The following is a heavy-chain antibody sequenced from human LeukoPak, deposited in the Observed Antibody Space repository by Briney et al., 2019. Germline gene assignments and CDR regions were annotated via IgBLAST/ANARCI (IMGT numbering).Heavy chain of an antibody. D-gene: IGHD3-22*01. Sequence: GSSVKVSCKASGGTFSSYAISWVRQAPGQGLEWMGGIIPIFGTANYAQKFQGRVTITADGSTSTAYMELSSLRSEDTAVYYCARDHYDSSGYYHYYFDYWGQGTLVTVSS. CDR2: IIPIFGTA. J-gene: IGHJ4*02. V-gene: IGHV1-69*01. CDR1: GGTFSSYA. CDR3: ARDHYDSSGYYHYYFDY.